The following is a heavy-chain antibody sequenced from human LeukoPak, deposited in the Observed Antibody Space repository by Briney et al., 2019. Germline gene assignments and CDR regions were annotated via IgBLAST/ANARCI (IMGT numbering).Heavy chain of an antibody. CDR3: AKDKEYSGFGPILSGYYYGMDV. J-gene: IGHJ6*04. V-gene: IGHV3-43D*04. CDR1: GFTFDDYA. Sequence: GGSLRLSCAASGFTFDDYAMHWVRQAPGKGLEWVSLISWDGGSTYYADSVKGQFTISRDNSRHTLYLQMNSLGAEDTALYYCAKDKEYSGFGPILSGYYYGMDVWGKGTTVTVSS. D-gene: IGHD5-12*01. CDR2: ISWDGGST.